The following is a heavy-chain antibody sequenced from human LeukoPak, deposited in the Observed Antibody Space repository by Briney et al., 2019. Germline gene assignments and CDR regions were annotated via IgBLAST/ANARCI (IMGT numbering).Heavy chain of an antibody. Sequence: TGXXLRLSCAAAGFTFDDDAMHWVRHAPGKGVEGVSGISLYSGTIPYADSVKARFTISRDNAKTSLYLQMNSLRAEDMAWYYCVKDNLAAAGIGHFDYWGQGTLVTVSS. D-gene: IGHD6-13*01. CDR2: ISLYSGTI. V-gene: IGHV3-9*03. CDR1: GFTFDDDA. J-gene: IGHJ4*02. CDR3: VKDNLAAAGIGHFDY.